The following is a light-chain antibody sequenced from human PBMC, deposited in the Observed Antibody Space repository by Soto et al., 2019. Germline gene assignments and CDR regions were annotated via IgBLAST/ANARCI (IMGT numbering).Light chain of an antibody. CDR2: GAS. CDR1: QSVSSSY. V-gene: IGKV3-20*01. Sequence: EIELTPSPGTLSSSLGERASLSCRASQSVSSSYLAWYQQKPGQAPRLLISGASSRATGIPDRFSDSGSGTDFTLTISRLEPEDFAVYYCQQYGSSHTFGQGTRLEIK. J-gene: IGKJ5*01. CDR3: QQYGSSHT.